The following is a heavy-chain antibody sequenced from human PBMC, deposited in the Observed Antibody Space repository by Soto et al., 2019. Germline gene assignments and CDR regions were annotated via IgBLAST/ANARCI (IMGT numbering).Heavy chain of an antibody. Sequence: GEALKISCQVSGYKFSNYWPGWVRQRPGKGLEWMGLIYPGDSDTKYNPSFQGQATISADKSIGTAYLQWCSLRPSDSAIYYCATLTPSAHCAATFDSRDLGTMVTTSS. CDR2: IYPGDSDT. CDR3: ATLTPSAHCAATFDS. D-gene: IGHD2-21*01. J-gene: IGHJ4*02. CDR1: GYKFSNYW. V-gene: IGHV5-51*01.